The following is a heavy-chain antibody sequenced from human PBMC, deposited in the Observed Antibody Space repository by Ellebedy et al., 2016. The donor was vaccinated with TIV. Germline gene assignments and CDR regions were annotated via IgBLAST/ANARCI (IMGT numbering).Heavy chain of an antibody. J-gene: IGHJ4*02. CDR3: ARGMATFN. V-gene: IGHV4-59*01. CDR2: IYYSGST. CDR1: GGSISSYY. Sequence: MPSETLCLTCTVSGGSISSYYWSWIRQPPGKGLEWIGYIYYSGSTNYNPSLTSRVTISVDTSKNQFSLKLSSVNAADTAVYFCARGMATFNWGQGTLVTVSS. D-gene: IGHD5-24*01.